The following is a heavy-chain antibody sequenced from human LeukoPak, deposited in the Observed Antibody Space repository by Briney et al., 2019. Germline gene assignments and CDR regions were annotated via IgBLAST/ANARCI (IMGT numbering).Heavy chain of an antibody. CDR1: GGSFSSGSYY. CDR3: ARGGTYYGILTGYYPTGMDV. V-gene: IGHV4-61*02. J-gene: IGHJ6*02. Sequence: SDTLSLTCTASGGSFSSGSYYWSWNPQGAGKGLKGIVSIYNGESTNYNPSLKSRVTISVDTSNNQVSLKLSSVTAADTAVYYCARGGTYYGILTGYYPTGMDVWGQGTTVTVSS. CDR2: IYNGEST. D-gene: IGHD3-9*01.